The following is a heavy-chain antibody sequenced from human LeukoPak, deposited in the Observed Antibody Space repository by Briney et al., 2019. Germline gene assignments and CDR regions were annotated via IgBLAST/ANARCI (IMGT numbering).Heavy chain of an antibody. CDR1: GGSFSGYY. CDR2: INHSGST. D-gene: IGHD2-15*01. Sequence: SETLSLTCAVYGGSFSGYYWSWIRQPPGKGLEWIGEINHSGSTNYNPSLKSRVTISVDTSKNQFSLKLSPVTAADTAVYYCARGYCSGGSCYSYYYYNYMDVWGKGTTVTVSS. J-gene: IGHJ6*03. CDR3: ARGYCSGGSCYSYYYYNYMDV. V-gene: IGHV4-34*01.